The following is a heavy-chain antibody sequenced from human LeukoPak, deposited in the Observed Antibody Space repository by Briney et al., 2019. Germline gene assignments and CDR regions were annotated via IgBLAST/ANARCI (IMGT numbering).Heavy chain of an antibody. CDR2: IIATLGTT. CDR3: ARVASISVAGTRPYYMDV. D-gene: IGHD6-19*01. CDR1: DYTFTSYG. Sequence: SVKVSCKASDYTFTSYGISWVRQAPGQGLEWMGGIIATLGTTNYAQKFQGRVTIDADKSTSTAYMELNNLRSEDTAVYYCARVASISVAGTRPYYMDVWGQGTTVTVFS. J-gene: IGHJ6*03. V-gene: IGHV1-69*10.